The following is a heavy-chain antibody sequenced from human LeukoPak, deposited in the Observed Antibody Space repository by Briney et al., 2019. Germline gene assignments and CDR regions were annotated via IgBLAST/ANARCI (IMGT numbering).Heavy chain of an antibody. V-gene: IGHV3-74*03. CDR1: GFTFSSYW. CDR3: ARDINWYFDL. CDR2: INSDGSST. J-gene: IGHJ2*01. Sequence: PGGPLRLSCEASGFTFSSYWMYWVRQTPGKGLVWVSRINSDGSSTMYADSVKGRFTISRDNAKNTLYLQLNSLRAEDTAVYYCARDINWYFDLWGRGTLVTVSS.